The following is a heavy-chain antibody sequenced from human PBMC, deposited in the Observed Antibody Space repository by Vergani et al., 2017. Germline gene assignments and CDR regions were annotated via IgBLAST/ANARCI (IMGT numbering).Heavy chain of an antibody. CDR1: GFTFSSYS. D-gene: IGHD4-17*01. V-gene: IGHV3-48*01. CDR3: ARGDYGDYVNFRDY. CDR2: ISSSSSTI. J-gene: IGHJ4*02. Sequence: EVQLVESGGGLVQPGGSLRLSCAASGFTFSSYSMNWVRQAPGKGLEWVSYISSSSSTIYYADSVKGRFTISRDNAKNSLYLQMNSLRAEDTAVYYCARGDYGDYVNFRDYWGQGTLVTVSS.